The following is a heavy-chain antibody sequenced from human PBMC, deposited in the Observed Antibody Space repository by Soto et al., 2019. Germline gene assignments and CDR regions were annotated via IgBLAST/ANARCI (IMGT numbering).Heavy chain of an antibody. J-gene: IGHJ5*02. CDR2: IYPGDSGA. CDR3: ARRSSGRWEDWFDT. CDR1: GYSFTSYW. D-gene: IGHD6-19*01. Sequence: EVQLVQSGAEVKKPGESLKISCKGSGYSFTSYWIGWVRQMPGKVMEWMGSIYPGDSGARYSPSFQGQVTISRDKSISTAYLQWSSLNASDTDMYYCARRSSGRWEDWFDTWGKGTLVTVSS. V-gene: IGHV5-51*03.